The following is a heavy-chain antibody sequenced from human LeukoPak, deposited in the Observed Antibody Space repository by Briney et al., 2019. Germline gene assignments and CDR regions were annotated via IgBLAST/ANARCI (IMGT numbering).Heavy chain of an antibody. CDR2: IYHSGST. J-gene: IGHJ4*02. D-gene: IGHD5-18*01. CDR3: ARDRGYSYHDY. Sequence: SQTLSLTCTVSGGSISSGGYYWSWIRQPPGKGLEWIGYIYHSGSTYYNPSLKSRVTISVDRSKNQFSLKLSSVTAADTAVYYCARDRGYSYHDYWGQGTLVTVSP. CDR1: GGSISSGGYY. V-gene: IGHV4-30-2*01.